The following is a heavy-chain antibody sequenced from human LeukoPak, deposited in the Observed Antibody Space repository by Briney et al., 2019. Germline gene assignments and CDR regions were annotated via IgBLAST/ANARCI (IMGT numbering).Heavy chain of an antibody. CDR2: IYYLGST. D-gene: IGHD5/OR15-5a*01. V-gene: IGHV4-59*01. J-gene: IGHJ4*02. Sequence: PSETLSLTCTVSGGSISSYYWSWIRQPPGKGLGWIAYIYYLGSTNYNPSLKSRVTISVDTSKNQFSLKLNSVTAADTAVYFCARMSTSGPFFDYWGQGTLVADSS. CDR3: ARMSTSGPFFDY. CDR1: GGSISSYY.